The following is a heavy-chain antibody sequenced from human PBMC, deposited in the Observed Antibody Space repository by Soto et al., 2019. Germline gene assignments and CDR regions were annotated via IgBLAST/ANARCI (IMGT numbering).Heavy chain of an antibody. V-gene: IGHV3-30-3*01. Sequence: QVQLVESGGGVVQSGGSLRLSCAASGFTFSNSPMHWLRQAPGKGLEWVAIIANDASSEHYADSVKGRFTISRDNAENTLYLQMNSLRTEETALCCCASDASATGYFVWYFDLWCRGTLVTVSS. D-gene: IGHD1-1*01. CDR3: ASDASATGYFVWYFDL. J-gene: IGHJ2*01. CDR2: IANDASSE. CDR1: GFTFSNSP.